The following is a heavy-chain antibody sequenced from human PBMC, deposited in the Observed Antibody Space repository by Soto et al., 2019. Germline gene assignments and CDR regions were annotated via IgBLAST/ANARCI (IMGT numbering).Heavy chain of an antibody. D-gene: IGHD5-12*01. V-gene: IGHV3-23*01. CDR2: LSSSSDNT. J-gene: IGHJ5*02. CDR1: GFSFSSYA. Sequence: GGSLRLSCAASGFSFSSYAMSWVRQAPVKVLEWVSALSSSSDNTYYADSVKGRFTISRDNSKNTLYLQMNSLRAEDTAVYFCAKNGYGSDVLWWFGPWGQGTLLTVSS. CDR3: AKNGYGSDVLWWFGP.